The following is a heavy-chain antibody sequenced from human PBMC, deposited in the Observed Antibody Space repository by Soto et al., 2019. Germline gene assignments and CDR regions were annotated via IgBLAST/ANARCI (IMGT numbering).Heavy chain of an antibody. CDR2: ISGSGGST. CDR3: ARDLGRPEAPDY. J-gene: IGHJ4*02. Sequence: VGSLRLSCAASGFTFSSYAMSWVRQAPGKGLEWVSAISGSGGSTYYADSVKGRFTISRDNSKNTLYLQMNSLRAEDTAVYYCARDLGRPEAPDYWGQGTLVTVSS. D-gene: IGHD6-6*01. CDR1: GFTFSSYA. V-gene: IGHV3-23*01.